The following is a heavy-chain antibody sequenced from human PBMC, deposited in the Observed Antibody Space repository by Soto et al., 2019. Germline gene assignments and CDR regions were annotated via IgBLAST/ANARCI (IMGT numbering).Heavy chain of an antibody. Sequence: GGSLRPSCEAYGFTFSSYWMGGVRQAQGKGLEWVDKFNGDGRERYYVDSVKGRFTISRDNAKNSVYLQTNSLRAEDSAVYYCSRDPIRGDGYVFDSWGQGALVTVSS. V-gene: IGHV3-7*01. CDR3: SRDPIRGDGYVFDS. D-gene: IGHD5-12*01. CDR1: GFTFSSYW. CDR2: FNGDGRER. J-gene: IGHJ5*01.